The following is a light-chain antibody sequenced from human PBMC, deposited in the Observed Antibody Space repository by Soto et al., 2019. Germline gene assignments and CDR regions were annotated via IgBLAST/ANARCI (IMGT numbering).Light chain of an antibody. V-gene: IGKV1-9*01. J-gene: IGKJ4*01. CDR3: QQLWNYPLT. CDR1: QDVSRS. Sequence: DTQLTQSPSFLSASVGDRVTITCRASQDVSRSVGWYQQKPGKAPKLLISAASTLHSGVPSRFSGSGSGTDFTLTISSLQPDALATYYCQQLWNYPLTFGGGTKVEI. CDR2: AAS.